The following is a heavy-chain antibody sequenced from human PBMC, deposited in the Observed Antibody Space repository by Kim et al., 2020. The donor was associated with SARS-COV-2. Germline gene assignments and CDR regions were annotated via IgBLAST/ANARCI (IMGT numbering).Heavy chain of an antibody. V-gene: IGHV1-3*01. Sequence: ASVKVSCKASGYTFTSYAIHWVRQAPGQRLEWMAWINPGNGDTKYSQNFQGRVTISRDTSASTAYMDLSSLRSEDTAVYYCARVPWGSLEGGGWRYGMDVWGQGSTVTVSS. D-gene: IGHD7-27*01. CDR3: ARVPWGSLEGGGWRYGMDV. J-gene: IGHJ6*02. CDR1: GYTFTSYA. CDR2: INPGNGDT.